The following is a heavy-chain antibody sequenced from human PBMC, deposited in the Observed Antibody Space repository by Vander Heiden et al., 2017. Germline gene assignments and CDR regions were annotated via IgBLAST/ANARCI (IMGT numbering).Heavy chain of an antibody. CDR2: ISYNVSNK. V-gene: IGHV3-30-3*01. CDR3: ARWIASWYGVDY. CDR1: GFPFSSYA. Sequence: VQLVESGGGAVQPGRSLRLSCAATGFPFSSYAMYWVGPAESKGLEWMAVISYNVSNKDYTDSVKGRFTISRDNSKNTLYLQMNSLRPEDTAVYYCARWIASWYGVDYWGQGTLVTVSS. J-gene: IGHJ4*02. D-gene: IGHD6-13*01.